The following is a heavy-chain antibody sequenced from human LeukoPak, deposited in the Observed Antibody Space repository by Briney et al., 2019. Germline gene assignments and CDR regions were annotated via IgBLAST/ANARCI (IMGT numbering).Heavy chain of an antibody. J-gene: IGHJ4*02. CDR1: GGSFSGYY. D-gene: IGHD3-10*01. CDR3: ARGWWIGYYGSGSTLYFDY. V-gene: IGHV4-34*01. Sequence: TSETLSLTCAVYGGSFSGYYWSWIRQPPGKGLEWIGEINHSGNTNYNPSLKSRVTISVDTSKNQFSLKLSSVTAADTAVYYCARGWWIGYYGSGSTLYFDYWGQGTLVTVSS. CDR2: INHSGNT.